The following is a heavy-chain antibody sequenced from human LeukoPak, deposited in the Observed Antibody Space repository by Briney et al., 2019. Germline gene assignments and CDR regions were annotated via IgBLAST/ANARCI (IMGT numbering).Heavy chain of an antibody. Sequence: PGGSLRLSCAASGFTFSSYGMHWVRQAPGKGLEWVAVIWYDGSNKYYADSVKGRFTISRDNSKNTLYLQTNSLRAEDTAVYYCAGAYSSGWDYYYGMDVWGQGTTVTVSS. CDR1: GFTFSSYG. CDR2: IWYDGSNK. J-gene: IGHJ6*02. D-gene: IGHD6-19*01. CDR3: AGAYSSGWDYYYGMDV. V-gene: IGHV3-33*01.